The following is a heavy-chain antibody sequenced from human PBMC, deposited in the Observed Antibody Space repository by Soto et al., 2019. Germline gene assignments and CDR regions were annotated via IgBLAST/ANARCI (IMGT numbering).Heavy chain of an antibody. CDR1: GYTFTDYY. D-gene: IGHD6-19*01. Sequence: QVQLVQSGAEVKKPGASVKVSCKASGYTFTDYYMHWVRQAPGQGLEWMGWINPNSGGTNYAQKFQGRVTMTRDTSISTAYMELNRLRSDETGVYYAARDQSPSSGGPGMDVWGQGTTVTVS. V-gene: IGHV1-2*02. CDR3: ARDQSPSSGGPGMDV. J-gene: IGHJ6*02. CDR2: INPNSGGT.